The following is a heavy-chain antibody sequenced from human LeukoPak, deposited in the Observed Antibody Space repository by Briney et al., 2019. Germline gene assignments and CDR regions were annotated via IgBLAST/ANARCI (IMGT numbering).Heavy chain of an antibody. V-gene: IGHV4-4*07. CDR3: ARQTTPPHSSSWPGDLDAFDI. D-gene: IGHD6-13*01. CDR1: GDSISSYY. Sequence: SETLSLTCTVSGDSISSYYWSWIRQPAGKGLEWIGRIHPSGSTNYNPSLKSRVTLSVDTSKNQFSLKLSSVTAADTAVYYCARQTTPPHSSSWPGDLDAFDIWGQGTMVTVSS. CDR2: IHPSGST. J-gene: IGHJ3*02.